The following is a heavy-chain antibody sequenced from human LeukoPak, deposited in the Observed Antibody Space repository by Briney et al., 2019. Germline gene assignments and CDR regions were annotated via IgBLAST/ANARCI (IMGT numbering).Heavy chain of an antibody. Sequence: PGGSLRLSCAASGFSFSSYSMTWVRQAPGKGLEWVSSISSSSDYIYHADSVKGRFTISRDNAKNSLYLQMNSLRAEDTAVYYCARGLAAAGSWYWFDPWGQGTLVTVSS. D-gene: IGHD6-13*01. V-gene: IGHV3-21*01. CDR3: ARGLAAAGSWYWFDP. J-gene: IGHJ5*02. CDR1: GFSFSSYS. CDR2: ISSSSDYI.